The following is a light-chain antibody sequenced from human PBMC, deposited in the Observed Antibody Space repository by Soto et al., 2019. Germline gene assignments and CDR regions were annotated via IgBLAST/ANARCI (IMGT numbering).Light chain of an antibody. CDR3: CSYAGSSTVVV. Sequence: QSALTQPASVSGSPGQSITISCTGTSSDVGSYDLVSWYQQHPGKAPKLVIYEDSKRPSGVSRFSGSKSGNTASLTSSGLQAEDEADYYCCSYAGSSTVVVFGGGTKLTVL. J-gene: IGLJ2*01. V-gene: IGLV2-23*02. CDR1: SSDVGSYDL. CDR2: EDS.